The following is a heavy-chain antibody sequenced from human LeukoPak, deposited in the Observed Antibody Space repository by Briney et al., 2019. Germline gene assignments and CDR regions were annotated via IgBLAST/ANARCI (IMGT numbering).Heavy chain of an antibody. J-gene: IGHJ3*02. CDR3: ARGPGVVMSAFDI. V-gene: IGHV1-46*01. D-gene: IGHD2-21*01. Sequence: ASVKVSCKASGYTFTSYYMHWVRQAPGQGLGLMGIINPSGGSTSYAQKFQGRVTMTRDTSTSTVYMELSSLRSEDTAVYYCARGPGVVMSAFDIWGQGTMVTVSS. CDR1: GYTFTSYY. CDR2: INPSGGST.